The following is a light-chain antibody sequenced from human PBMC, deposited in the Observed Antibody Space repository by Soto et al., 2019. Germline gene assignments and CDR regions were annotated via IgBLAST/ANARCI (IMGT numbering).Light chain of an antibody. J-gene: IGKJ2*03. Sequence: DIQLTQSPSSLSASVGDRLTITCRANQSISAYLSWYQQSPGKAPKLLMYAASNLQSGVPSRFSGSGSGTNFTPTNASLRTEDLATYYCQQTYSSPYSFGQGTKVEIK. CDR3: QQTYSSPYS. V-gene: IGKV1-39*01. CDR2: AAS. CDR1: QSISAY.